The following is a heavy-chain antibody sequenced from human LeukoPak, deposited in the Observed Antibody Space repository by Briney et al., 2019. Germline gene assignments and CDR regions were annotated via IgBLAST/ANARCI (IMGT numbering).Heavy chain of an antibody. V-gene: IGHV4-30-2*01. D-gene: IGHD2-2*01. Sequence: RSSQTLSLTCTVSGGSISSGDYCWSWIRQPPGKGLEWIGYIYHSGGTYYNPSLRSRVTISVDRSKNQFSLKLSSVTAADTAVYYCASLPVVVVPAAIPHWGQGTLVTVSS. CDR1: GGSISSGDYC. CDR2: IYHSGGT. CDR3: ASLPVVVVPAAIPH. J-gene: IGHJ4*02.